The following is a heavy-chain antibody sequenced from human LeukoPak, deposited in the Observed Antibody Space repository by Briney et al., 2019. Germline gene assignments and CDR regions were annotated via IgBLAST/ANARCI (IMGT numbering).Heavy chain of an antibody. CDR2: IFDSVST. CDR1: GGSIRSYY. J-gene: IGHJ6*02. D-gene: IGHD6-13*01. V-gene: IGHV4-4*07. Sequence: SGTLSLPFTVSGGSIRSYYWSWIRPPAGKGLEWIGHIFDSVSTNYNPSLNSRVTMSADTSKNQFSLKLSSVTAADTAVYYCARRYISTWVMDVWGQGTTVTVSS. CDR3: ARRYISTWVMDV.